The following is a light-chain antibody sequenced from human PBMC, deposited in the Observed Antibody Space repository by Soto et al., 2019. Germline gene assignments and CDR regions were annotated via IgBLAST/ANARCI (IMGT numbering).Light chain of an antibody. CDR1: QDINKN. CDR2: DAS. V-gene: IGKV1-33*01. CDR3: QQYDILPIS. Sequence: SSRCASEGDRETITCQASQDINKNLIWYQQKRGKAPNLLIYDASNLEIGVPSRFSGSGSGTHFTFTISCLQTEDIGTYYCQQYDILPISFGRGTRLAIK. J-gene: IGKJ5*01.